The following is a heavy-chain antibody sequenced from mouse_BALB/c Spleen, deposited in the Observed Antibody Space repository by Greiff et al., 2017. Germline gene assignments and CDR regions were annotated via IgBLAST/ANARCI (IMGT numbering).Heavy chain of an antibody. CDR2: INPSTGYT. D-gene: IGHD4-1*01. CDR3: ARKRPNWVFDY. CDR1: GYTFTSYW. V-gene: IGHV1-7*01. J-gene: IGHJ2*01. Sequence: QVHVKQSGAELAKPGASVKMSCKASGYTFTSYWMHWVKQRPGQGLEWIGYINPSTGYTEYNQKFKDKATLTADKSSSTAYMQLSSLTSEDSAVYYCARKRPNWVFDYWGQGTTLTVSS.